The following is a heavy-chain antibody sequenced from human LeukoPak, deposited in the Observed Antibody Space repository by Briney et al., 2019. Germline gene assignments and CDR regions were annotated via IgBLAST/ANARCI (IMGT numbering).Heavy chain of an antibody. V-gene: IGHV3-48*04. CDR3: ASDRVC. Sequence: GGSLRLSCAASGFTLSSYSMNWVRQAPGKGLEWISYITGSSTTTHYADSVKGRFTISRDNAKNSLYLQMNSLRAEDTAVYFCASDRVCWGQGTLVTVSS. CDR1: GFTLSSYS. CDR2: ITGSSTTT. J-gene: IGHJ4*02.